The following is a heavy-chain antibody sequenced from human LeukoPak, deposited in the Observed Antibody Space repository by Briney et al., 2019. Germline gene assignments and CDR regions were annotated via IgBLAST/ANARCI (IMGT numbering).Heavy chain of an antibody. D-gene: IGHD6-13*01. CDR3: AREYVAGDSSSWPDY. CDR1: NFSITSNYY. V-gene: IGHV4-38-2*02. Sequence: SETLSLTCTVSNFSITSNYYWVCIRPPPGRRLGWVGRIYTSGSTNYNPSLKSRVTISADTSKNQFSLKLSSVTAADTAVYYCAREYVAGDSSSWPDYWGQGTLVTVSS. CDR2: IYTSGST. J-gene: IGHJ4*02.